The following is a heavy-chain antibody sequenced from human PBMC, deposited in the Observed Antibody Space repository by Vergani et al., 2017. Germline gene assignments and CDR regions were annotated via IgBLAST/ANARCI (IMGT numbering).Heavy chain of an antibody. D-gene: IGHD3-22*01. J-gene: IGHJ3*02. V-gene: IGHV1-69*09. CDR1: GGTFSSYA. CDR3: ATFDLHRGTMIEKRGAFDI. CDR2: IIPILGIA. Sequence: QVQLVQSGAEVKKPGSSVKVSCKASGGTFSSYAISWVRQAPGQGLEWMGGIIPILGIANYAQKFQGRVTITADKSTSTAYMELSSLRSEDTAVYYCATFDLHRGTMIEKRGAFDIWGQGTMVTVSS.